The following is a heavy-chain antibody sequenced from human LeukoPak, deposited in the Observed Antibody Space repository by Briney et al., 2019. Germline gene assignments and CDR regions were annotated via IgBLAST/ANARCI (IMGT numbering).Heavy chain of an antibody. V-gene: IGHV1-46*01. CDR1: GYPFTSYY. D-gene: IGHD3-10*01. CDR2: INPRGGSI. CDR3: ARSPMVRGPPGYYYYMDV. Sequence: ASVKVSCKASGYPFTSYYMHWVRQAPGQGLEWMGIINPRGGSISYAQKFQGRVTMTRDTSISTAYMELSRLRSDDTAVYYCARSPMVRGPPGYYYYMDVWGKGTTVTVSS. J-gene: IGHJ6*03.